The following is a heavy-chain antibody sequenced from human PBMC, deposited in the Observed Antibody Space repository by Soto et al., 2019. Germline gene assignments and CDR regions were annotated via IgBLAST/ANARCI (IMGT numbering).Heavy chain of an antibody. V-gene: IGHV3-23*01. J-gene: IGHJ4*02. D-gene: IGHD3-22*01. Sequence: PGGSLELSCAAPGFTFSSYWMHWVRQAPGKGLEWVSRISGSGGSTYYADSVKGRFTISRDNSKNTLYLQMNSLRAEDTAVYYCAKDRHRSGSPHPFDYWGQGTLVTVSS. CDR2: ISGSGGST. CDR1: GFTFSSYW. CDR3: AKDRHRSGSPHPFDY.